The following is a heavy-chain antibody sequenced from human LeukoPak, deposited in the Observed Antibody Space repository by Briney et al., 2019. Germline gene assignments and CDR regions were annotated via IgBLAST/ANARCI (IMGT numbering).Heavy chain of an antibody. J-gene: IGHJ3*02. CDR1: GFTFSSYA. D-gene: IGHD3-22*01. V-gene: IGHV3-30-3*01. Sequence: PGGSLRLSCAASGFTFSSYAMHWVRQAPGKGLEWVAVISYDGSNKYYADSVKGRFTISRDNSKNTLYLQMNSLRAEDTAVYYCARDNSNGPYYDSSGYYLTGAFDIWGQGTMVTVSS. CDR2: ISYDGSNK. CDR3: ARDNSNGPYYDSSGYYLTGAFDI.